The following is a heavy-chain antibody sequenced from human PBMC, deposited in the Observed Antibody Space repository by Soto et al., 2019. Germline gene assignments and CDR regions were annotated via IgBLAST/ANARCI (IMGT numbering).Heavy chain of an antibody. CDR2: IYSGGST. J-gene: IGHJ3*02. Sequence: GGSLRLSCAASGFTVSSNYMSWVRQAPGKGLEWVSVIYSGGSTYYADSVKGRFTISRDNSKNTLYLQMNSLRAEDTAVYYCARALHTYCTNGVCDAFDIWGQGTMVTVSS. CDR3: ARALHTYCTNGVCDAFDI. D-gene: IGHD2-8*01. CDR1: GFTVSSNY. V-gene: IGHV3-66*01.